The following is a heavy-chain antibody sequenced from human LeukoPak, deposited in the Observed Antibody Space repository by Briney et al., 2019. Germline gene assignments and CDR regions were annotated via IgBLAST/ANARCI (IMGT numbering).Heavy chain of an antibody. CDR3: ARDRGPIAAAGRGKHQRVAFDI. CDR1: GYTFTSYG. J-gene: IGHJ3*02. CDR2: ISAYNGNT. Sequence: ASVKVSCKASGYTFTSYGISWVRQAPGQGLEWMGWISAYNGNTNYAQKLQGRVTMTTDTSTSTAYMELRSLRSDDTAVYYCARDRGPIAAAGRGKHQRVAFDIWGQGTMVTVSS. V-gene: IGHV1-18*01. D-gene: IGHD6-13*01.